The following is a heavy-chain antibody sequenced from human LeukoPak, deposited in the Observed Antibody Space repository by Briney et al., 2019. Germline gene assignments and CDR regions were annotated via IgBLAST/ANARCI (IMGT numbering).Heavy chain of an antibody. CDR2: IIPIFGTA. CDR1: GGTFSSYA. Sequence: ASVKVSCKASGGTFSSYAISWVRQAPGQGLEWMGGIIPIFGTANYAQNFHDRVTITADESTTTAYMELSDLRSADTAVYYCATYDVLTGFEYWGQGTLVTVSS. CDR3: ATYDVLTGFEY. D-gene: IGHD3-9*01. J-gene: IGHJ4*02. V-gene: IGHV1-69*13.